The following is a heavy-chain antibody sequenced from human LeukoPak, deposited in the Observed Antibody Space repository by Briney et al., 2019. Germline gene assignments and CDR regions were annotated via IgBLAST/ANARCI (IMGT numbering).Heavy chain of an antibody. CDR1: GYTFTSYG. Sequence: ASVKVSCKASGYTFTSYGISWVRQAPGQGLEWMGWISAYNGNTNYAQKLQGRVTMTTDTSTSTAYMELRSLRSDDTAVYYCARDLYFYDSSGYSDDFDIWGQGTMVTVSS. CDR3: ARDLYFYDSSGYSDDFDI. V-gene: IGHV1-18*01. CDR2: ISAYNGNT. J-gene: IGHJ3*02. D-gene: IGHD3-22*01.